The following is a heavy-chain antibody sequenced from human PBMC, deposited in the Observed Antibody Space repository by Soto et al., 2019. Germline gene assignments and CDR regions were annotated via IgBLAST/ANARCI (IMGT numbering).Heavy chain of an antibody. CDR2: INHSGST. J-gene: IGHJ6*02. D-gene: IGHD2-2*02. Sequence: SLTCAVYGGSFSGYYWSWIRQPPGKGLEWIGEINHSGSTNYNPSLKSRVTISVDTSKNQFSLKLSSVTAADTAVYYCARGGRYCSSTSCYNYYYYYGMDVWGQGTTVTVSS. CDR3: ARGGRYCSSTSCYNYYYYYGMDV. CDR1: GGSFSGYY. V-gene: IGHV4-34*01.